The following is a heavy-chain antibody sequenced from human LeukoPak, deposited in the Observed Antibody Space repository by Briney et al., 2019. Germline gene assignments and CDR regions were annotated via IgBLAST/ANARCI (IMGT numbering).Heavy chain of an antibody. CDR2: IIPIFGTA. V-gene: IGHV1-69*05. CDR1: GGTFSSYA. CDR3: ARDRAVRDIVVVPAVPSYYYYMDV. Sequence: ASVKVSCKASGGTFSSYAISWVRQAPGQGLEWMGGIIPIFGTANYAQKFQGRVTITTDESTSTAYMELSSLRSEDTAVYYCARDRAVRDIVVVPAVPSYYYYMDVWGKGTTVTVSS. J-gene: IGHJ6*03. D-gene: IGHD2-2*01.